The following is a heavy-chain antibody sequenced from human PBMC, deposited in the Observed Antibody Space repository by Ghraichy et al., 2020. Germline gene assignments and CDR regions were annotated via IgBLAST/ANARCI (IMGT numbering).Heavy chain of an antibody. CDR2: INHSGST. CDR3: ARGGPMVRVMDV. D-gene: IGHD3-10*01. Sequence: TLSLTCAVYGGSFSGYYWSWIRQPPGKGLEWIGEINHSGSTNYNPSLKSRVTISVDTSKNQFSLKLSSVTAADTAVYYCARGGPMVRVMDVWGQGTTVTVSS. CDR1: GGSFSGYY. V-gene: IGHV4-34*01. J-gene: IGHJ6*02.